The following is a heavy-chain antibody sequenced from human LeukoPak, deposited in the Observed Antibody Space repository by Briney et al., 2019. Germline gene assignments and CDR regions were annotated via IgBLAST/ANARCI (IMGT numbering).Heavy chain of an antibody. Sequence: SVKVSCKASGGTFTSYAISWVRQAPGQGLEWMGGIIPIFGTANYAQKFQGRVTMTTDTSTSTAYMELRSLRSDDTAVYYCARFTSIAARPDLFAFDIWGQGTMVTVSS. CDR2: IIPIFGTA. V-gene: IGHV1-69*05. D-gene: IGHD6-6*01. CDR1: GGTFTSYA. J-gene: IGHJ3*02. CDR3: ARFTSIAARPDLFAFDI.